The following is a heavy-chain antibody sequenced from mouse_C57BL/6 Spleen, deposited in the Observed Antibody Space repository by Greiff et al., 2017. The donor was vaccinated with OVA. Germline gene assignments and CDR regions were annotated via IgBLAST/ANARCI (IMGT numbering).Heavy chain of an antibody. D-gene: IGHD3-2*02. J-gene: IGHJ4*01. CDR1: GYTFTSYW. V-gene: IGHV1-55*01. CDR2: IYPGSGST. CDR3: ARGRAAQATYAMDY. Sequence: QVQLQQPGAELVKPGASVKMSCKASGYTFTSYWITWVKQRPGQGLEWIGDIYPGSGSTNYNEKFKSKATLTVDTSSSTAYMQLSSLTSEDSAVYYCARGRAAQATYAMDYWGQGTSVTVSS.